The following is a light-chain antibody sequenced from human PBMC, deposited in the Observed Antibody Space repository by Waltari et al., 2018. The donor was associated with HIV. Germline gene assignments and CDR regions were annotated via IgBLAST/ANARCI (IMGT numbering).Light chain of an antibody. CDR1: KLDDKY. V-gene: IGLV3-1*01. CDR2: QDD. CDR3: QAWDSGTGV. Sequence: SYELTQPPSVSVSPGQAATITCSGHKLDDKYVCWYQQKPGRSPVLLIYQDDKRLAGIPDRFSGSNSGNTATLTISGTQTMDEADYYCQAWDSGTGVFGTGTTVTVL. J-gene: IGLJ1*01.